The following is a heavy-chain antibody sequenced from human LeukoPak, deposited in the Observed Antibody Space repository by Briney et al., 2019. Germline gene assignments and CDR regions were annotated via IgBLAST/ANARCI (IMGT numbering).Heavy chain of an antibody. Sequence: GGSLRLSCVASGFSFTSHSMNWVRQAPGKGLEWVSYISSESGTKYHADSVEGRFTISRDNAKNSLYLQMNSLRAEDTAVYYCARVMTTYYYGVDVWGQGTTVTVSS. CDR1: GFSFTSHS. CDR2: ISSESGTK. J-gene: IGHJ6*02. V-gene: IGHV3-48*04. CDR3: ARVMTTYYYGVDV. D-gene: IGHD4-11*01.